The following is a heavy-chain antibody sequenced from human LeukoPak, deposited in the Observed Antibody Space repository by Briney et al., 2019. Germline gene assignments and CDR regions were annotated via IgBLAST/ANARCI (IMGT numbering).Heavy chain of an antibody. Sequence: SETLSLTCVVSGGSFSGYYWSWIRRPPGKGLEWIAEINDSGRTNYNPSLKSRVTISVDTSKNQFSLKLSSVTAADTAVYYCARAAHLYSSGWHGDFDYWGQGTLVTVSS. CDR1: GGSFSGYY. V-gene: IGHV4-34*01. CDR2: INDSGRT. CDR3: ARAAHLYSSGWHGDFDY. J-gene: IGHJ4*02. D-gene: IGHD6-19*01.